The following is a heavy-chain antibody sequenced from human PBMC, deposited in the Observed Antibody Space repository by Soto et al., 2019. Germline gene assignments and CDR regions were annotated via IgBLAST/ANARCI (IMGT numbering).Heavy chain of an antibody. D-gene: IGHD2-8*01. J-gene: IGHJ6*02. V-gene: IGHV1-18*01. CDR2: ISGYNGDA. CDR1: GYTFARCG. Sequence: ASVKVSCKASGYTFARCGSSWVRQAPGQGLEWMGWISGYNGDANYAQSFQGRVSMTIDTSTTTAYMELRTLTPDDTAVYYCAKNGQPPYYYYGLDVWGQGTTVTVSS. CDR3: AKNGQPPYYYYGLDV.